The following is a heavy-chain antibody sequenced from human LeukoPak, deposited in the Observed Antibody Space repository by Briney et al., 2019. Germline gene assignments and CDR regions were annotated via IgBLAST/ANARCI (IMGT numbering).Heavy chain of an antibody. D-gene: IGHD3-16*01. J-gene: IGHJ5*02. CDR1: GGSISNYY. CDR3: ARGGGIQTDNNWFDP. V-gene: IGHV4-59*01. Sequence: PSETLSLTCTVSGGSISNYYWSWIRQPPGRGLEWIGYIYYSGSTNYNPSLKSRVTISVDTSKNQFSLKLSSVTAADTAVYYCARGGGIQTDNNWFDPWGQGTLVTVSS. CDR2: IYYSGST.